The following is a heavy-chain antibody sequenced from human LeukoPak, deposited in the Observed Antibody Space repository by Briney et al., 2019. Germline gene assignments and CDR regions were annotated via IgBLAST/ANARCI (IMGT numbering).Heavy chain of an antibody. D-gene: IGHD4-23*01. CDR3: GKDDTDYGGNSYFDY. V-gene: IGHV3-53*01. Sequence: GGSLRLSCAASGFIVSSNCMSWVRQAPGKGLEWVSVIYSGGSTYFADSVKGRFTISRDNSKNTLYLQMNSLRAEDTAVYYCGKDDTDYGGNSYFDYWGQGTLVTVSS. CDR1: GFIVSSNC. CDR2: IYSGGST. J-gene: IGHJ4*02.